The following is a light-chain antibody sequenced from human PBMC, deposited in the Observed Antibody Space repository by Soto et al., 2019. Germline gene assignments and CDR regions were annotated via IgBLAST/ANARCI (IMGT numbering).Light chain of an antibody. CDR3: EMYNNWSSLT. CDR1: QSVSNN. Sequence: EIVMTQSPATLSVSPGERATLSCRASQSVSNNLAWYQQKPGQAPRLLIYGASTRATGIPARFIVSGSGSEFTLTIRILQSQVFAVYYCEMYNNWSSLTFGQGIKMDIK. V-gene: IGKV3-15*01. CDR2: GAS. J-gene: IGKJ1*01.